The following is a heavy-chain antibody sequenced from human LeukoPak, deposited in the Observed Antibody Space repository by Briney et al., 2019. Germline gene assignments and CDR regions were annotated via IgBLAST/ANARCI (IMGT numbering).Heavy chain of an antibody. J-gene: IGHJ4*02. CDR2: ISYDGSNK. D-gene: IGHD5-12*01. CDR1: GFTFSSYA. Sequence: GGSLRLSCAASGFTFSSYAMHWVRQAPGKGLEWVAIISYDGSNKYYAESVKGRFTISRDNSKNTLYLQMNSLRPEDTAVYYCARARPSMWIDYWGQGTLVTVSS. V-gene: IGHV3-30*04. CDR3: ARARPSMWIDY.